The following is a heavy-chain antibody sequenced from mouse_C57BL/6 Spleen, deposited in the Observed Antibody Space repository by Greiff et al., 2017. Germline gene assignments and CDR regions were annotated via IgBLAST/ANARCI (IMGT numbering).Heavy chain of an antibody. J-gene: IGHJ2*01. D-gene: IGHD2-4*01. CDR2: IDPSDSYT. CDR1: GYTFTSYW. V-gene: IGHV1-69*01. Sequence: VQLQQPGAELVMPGASVKLSCKASGYTFTSYWMHWVKQRPGQGLEWIGEIDPSDSYTNYNQKFKGKSTLTVDKSSSTAYMQLSSLTSEDSAVYYCARSEGDYDGFDYWGQGTTLTVSS. CDR3: ARSEGDYDGFDY.